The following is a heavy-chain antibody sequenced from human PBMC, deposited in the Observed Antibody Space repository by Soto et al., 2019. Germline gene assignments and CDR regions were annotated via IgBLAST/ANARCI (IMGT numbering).Heavy chain of an antibody. CDR2: IDPSDSYT. J-gene: IGHJ4*02. CDR3: ARQGDGSGSYVDY. D-gene: IGHD3-10*01. V-gene: IGHV5-10-1*01. CDR1: GYSFTSYW. Sequence: WESLKISCNGSGYSFTSYWISWVRQMPGKGLEWMGRIDPSDSYTNYSPSFQGHVTISADKSISTAYLPWSSLKASDTAMYYCARQGDGSGSYVDYWGQGTLVTVSS.